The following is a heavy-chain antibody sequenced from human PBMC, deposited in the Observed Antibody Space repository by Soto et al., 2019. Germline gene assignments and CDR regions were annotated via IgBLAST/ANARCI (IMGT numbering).Heavy chain of an antibody. Sequence: SVKVSCKASGFTFTSSAVQWVRQARGQRLEWIGWIVVGSGNTNYAQKFQERVTITRDMSTSTAYMELSSLRSEDTAVYYCAADYGIDSDYYYGMDVWGQGTTVTVSS. CDR2: IVVGSGNT. V-gene: IGHV1-58*01. CDR1: GFTFTSSA. CDR3: AADYGIDSDYYYGMDV. D-gene: IGHD1-26*01. J-gene: IGHJ6*02.